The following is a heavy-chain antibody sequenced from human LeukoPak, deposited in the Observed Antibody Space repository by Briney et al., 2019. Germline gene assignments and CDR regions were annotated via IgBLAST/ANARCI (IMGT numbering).Heavy chain of an antibody. J-gene: IGHJ6*03. V-gene: IGHV1-2*02. CDR1: GYTFTGHY. D-gene: IGHD6-13*01. Sequence: ASVKVSCKASGYTFTGHYMHWVRQAPGQGLEWMGWINPNSGGTNYAQKFQGRVTMTRDTSISTAYMELSRLKSDDTAVYYCARGKGIAAADFYYYYMDVWGKGTTVTISS. CDR2: INPNSGGT. CDR3: ARGKGIAAADFYYYYMDV.